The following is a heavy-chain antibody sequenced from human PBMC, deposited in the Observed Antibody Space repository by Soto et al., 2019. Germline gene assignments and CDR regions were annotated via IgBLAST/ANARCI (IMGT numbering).Heavy chain of an antibody. V-gene: IGHV4-34*01. Sequence: QVQLQQWGAGLLKPSETLSLTCAVYGGSFSGYYWSWIRQPPGTGLEWIGEINHSGSTNYNPSLKSRVTISVDTSKNQFSLKLSSVTAADTAVYYCARCFGVVTARMGFDYWGQGTLVTVSS. CDR1: GGSFSGYY. CDR2: INHSGST. J-gene: IGHJ4*02. D-gene: IGHD2-21*02. CDR3: ARCFGVVTARMGFDY.